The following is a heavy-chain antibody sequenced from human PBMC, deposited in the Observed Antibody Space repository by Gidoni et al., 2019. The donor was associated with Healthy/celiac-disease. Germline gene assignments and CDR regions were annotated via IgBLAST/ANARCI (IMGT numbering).Heavy chain of an antibody. CDR3: ARELTYYYDSSGYYGYFDY. CDR2: INPNSGGT. CDR1: GYTFTGYY. Sequence: QVQLVQSGAEVKKPGASVKVSCKASGYTFTGYYMHWVRQAPGQGLEWMGWINPNSGGTNYAQKFQGRVTMTRDTSISTAYMELSRLRSDDTAVYYCARELTYYYDSSGYYGYFDYWGQGTLVTVSS. D-gene: IGHD3-22*01. J-gene: IGHJ4*02. V-gene: IGHV1-2*02.